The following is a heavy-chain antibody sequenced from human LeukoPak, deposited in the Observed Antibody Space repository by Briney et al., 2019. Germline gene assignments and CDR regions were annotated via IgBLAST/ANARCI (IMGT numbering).Heavy chain of an antibody. Sequence: SVKVSCKASGGTFSSYAISWVRQAPGQGLEWMGGIIPIFGTANYAQKFQGRVTITADKSTSTAYMELSSLRSEDTAVYYCARRPSYYYDSSGYYPYWGQGTLVTVSS. CDR3: ARRPSYYYDSSGYYPY. D-gene: IGHD3-22*01. CDR2: IIPIFGTA. J-gene: IGHJ4*02. V-gene: IGHV1-69*06. CDR1: GGTFSSYA.